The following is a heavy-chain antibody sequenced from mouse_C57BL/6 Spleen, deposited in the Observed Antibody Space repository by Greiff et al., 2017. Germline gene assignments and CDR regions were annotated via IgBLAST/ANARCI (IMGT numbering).Heavy chain of an antibody. CDR2: IYPGDGDT. V-gene: IGHV1-82*01. Sequence: QVQLKESGPELVKPGASVKISCKASGYAFSSSWMNWVKQRPGKGLEWIGRIYPGDGDTNYNGKFKGKATLTADKSSSTASMQLSSLTSEDSAVYFCARRSYYYGSGGYFDVWGTGTTVTVSS. D-gene: IGHD1-1*01. J-gene: IGHJ1*03. CDR1: GYAFSSSW. CDR3: ARRSYYYGSGGYFDV.